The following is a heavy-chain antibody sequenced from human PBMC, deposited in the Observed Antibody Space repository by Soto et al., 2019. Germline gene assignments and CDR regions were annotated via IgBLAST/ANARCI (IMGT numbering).Heavy chain of an antibody. V-gene: IGHV3-9*01. Sequence: GGSLRLSCAASGFTFDDYAMHWVRQVPGKGLEWVSGINWNSGSIGYGDSVKGRFAISRDNAKNFLHLQMNSLSAEDTAFYYCVKDESINWYSGHFRHWRQGPLGTVSS. J-gene: IGHJ1*01. CDR3: VKDESINWYSGHFRH. CDR1: GFTFDDYA. CDR2: INWNSGSI. D-gene: IGHD6-13*01.